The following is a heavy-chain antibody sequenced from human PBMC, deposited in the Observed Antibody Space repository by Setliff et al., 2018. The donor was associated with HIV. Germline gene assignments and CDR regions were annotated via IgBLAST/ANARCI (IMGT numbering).Heavy chain of an antibody. Sequence: AASVKVSCKASGYTFTNYAINWVRQAPGQGLEWMGWINTNTGNPTYAQGFTGRFVFSLDTSVSTAYLQISSLKAEDTAMYYCARGCNGGNCYHGSGWFDPWGQGTLVTVSS. CDR2: INTNTGNP. J-gene: IGHJ5*02. CDR1: GYTFTNYA. D-gene: IGHD2-15*01. V-gene: IGHV7-4-1*02. CDR3: ARGCNGGNCYHGSGWFDP.